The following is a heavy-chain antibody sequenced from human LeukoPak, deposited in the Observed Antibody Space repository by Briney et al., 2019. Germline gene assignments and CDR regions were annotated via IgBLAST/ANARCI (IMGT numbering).Heavy chain of an antibody. D-gene: IGHD3-10*01. V-gene: IGHV1-18*01. Sequence: GASVKVSCKASGYTFTSYGISWVRQAPGQGLEWMGWISAYNGNTHYAQKLQGRVTMTTDTSTSTAYMELRSLRSDDTAVYYCARAKTYYYGSGSYYFDYWGQGTLVTVSS. CDR2: ISAYNGNT. CDR3: ARAKTYYYGSGSYYFDY. CDR1: GYTFTSYG. J-gene: IGHJ4*02.